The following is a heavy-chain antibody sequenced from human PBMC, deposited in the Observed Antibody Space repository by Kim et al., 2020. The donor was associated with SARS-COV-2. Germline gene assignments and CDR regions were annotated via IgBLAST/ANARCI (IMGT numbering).Heavy chain of an antibody. J-gene: IGHJ4*01. Sequence: GGSLRLSCAASGFTFNTYAMSWVRQAPGKGLEWVSVIWASGGSTYYADSVKGRFTISRDTSKNTLYLQMNSLRVEDTAVYYCAKSVVASGGWHGADYWG. CDR2: IWASGGST. CDR3: AKSVVASGGWHGADY. CDR1: GFTFNTYA. V-gene: IGHV3-23*01. D-gene: IGHD2-15*01.